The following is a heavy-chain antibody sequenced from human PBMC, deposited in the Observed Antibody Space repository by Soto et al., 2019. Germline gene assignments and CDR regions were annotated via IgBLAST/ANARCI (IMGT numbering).Heavy chain of an antibody. D-gene: IGHD3-10*01. CDR2: VTATAESA. J-gene: IGHJ5*02. V-gene: IGHV3-23*01. Sequence: GGSLRLSCTPFGFNFDAYPMSWVRQAPGKGLEWVSAVTATAESAYYTDSVRGRFIITRDNSDNMLYLKMSSLRVEDAAIYFCARGRYYDSAQDLGGRGTPVT. CDR3: ARGRYYDSAQDL. CDR1: GFNFDAYP.